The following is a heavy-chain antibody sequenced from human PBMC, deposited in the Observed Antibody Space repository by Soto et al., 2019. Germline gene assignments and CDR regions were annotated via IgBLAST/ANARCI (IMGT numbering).Heavy chain of an antibody. CDR3: ARSGGLDRDFNY. CDR1: GGTFSSDS. D-gene: IGHD2-15*01. J-gene: IGHJ4*02. CDR2: IIPMFDTL. V-gene: IGHV1-69*12. Sequence: QVQLVQSGAEVKKPGSSVKVSCKASGGTFSSDSFSWVRQAPGQGLEWMGGIIPMFDTLIYAQKFQDRVTITADESTSTAYMQLSSLRSGDTAVYYCARSGGLDRDFNYWVQGSLVTVSS.